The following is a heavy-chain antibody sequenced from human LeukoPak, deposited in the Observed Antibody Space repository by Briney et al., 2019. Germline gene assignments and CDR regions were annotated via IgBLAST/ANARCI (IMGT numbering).Heavy chain of an antibody. Sequence: GGSLRLSCVASGISFSSYWMAWVRQAPGEGLEWVANIKYDGTHKFYAGSVKGRFTISRDNAKNSLFLEMNSLTADDTAVYFCASSHDSSGNDWGQGTLVTVSS. D-gene: IGHD3-22*01. J-gene: IGHJ4*02. CDR1: GISFSSYW. V-gene: IGHV3-7*01. CDR3: ASSHDSSGND. CDR2: IKYDGTHK.